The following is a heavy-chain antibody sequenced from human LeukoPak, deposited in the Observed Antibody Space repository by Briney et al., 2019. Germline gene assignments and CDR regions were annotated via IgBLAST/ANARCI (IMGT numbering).Heavy chain of an antibody. CDR1: AFSFTDYA. CDR3: ARDSDFYDSLTFYGMDV. Sequence: GGSLRLSCAASAFSFTDYAMSWVRQAPGKGLEWVSDIRATSGITYYADSVRGRFTISRDNSKKMLYLQMNSLRADDTALYYCARDSDFYDSLTFYGMDVWGQGTTVIVSS. D-gene: IGHD3-3*01. J-gene: IGHJ6*02. V-gene: IGHV3-23*01. CDR2: IRATSGIT.